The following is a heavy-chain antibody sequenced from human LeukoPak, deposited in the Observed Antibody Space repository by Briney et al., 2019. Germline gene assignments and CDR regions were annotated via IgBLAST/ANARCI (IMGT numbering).Heavy chain of an antibody. CDR1: GGTFSSYA. V-gene: IGHV1-69*13. CDR2: IIPIFGTA. CDR3: ARDYCSSTSCLFDY. D-gene: IGHD2-2*01. J-gene: IGHJ4*02. Sequence: SVKVSCKASGGTFSSYAISWVRQASGQGLEWMGGIIPIFGTANYAQKFQGRVTITADESTSTAYMELSSLRSEDTAVYYCARDYCSSTSCLFDYWGQGTLVTVSS.